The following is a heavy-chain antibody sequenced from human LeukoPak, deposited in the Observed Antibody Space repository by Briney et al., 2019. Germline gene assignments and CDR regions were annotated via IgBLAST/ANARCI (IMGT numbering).Heavy chain of an antibody. Sequence: GGSLRLSCAASGFTVDSNYLSWVRQAPGKGLEWVSTIYTGGNTYYAASVKGRFTISRDNSKNTVYLQMNSLRVEDTAVYHCGKERYGSSSVVDYWGHGTLVTVSS. CDR2: IYTGGNT. V-gene: IGHV3-53*01. J-gene: IGHJ4*01. D-gene: IGHD6-6*01. CDR1: GFTVDSNY. CDR3: GKERYGSSSVVDY.